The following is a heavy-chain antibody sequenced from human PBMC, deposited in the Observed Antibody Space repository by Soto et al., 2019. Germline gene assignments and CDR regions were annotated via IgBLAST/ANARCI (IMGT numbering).Heavy chain of an antibody. J-gene: IGHJ6*02. CDR2: ISYDGSNK. V-gene: IGHV3-30*18. D-gene: IGHD3-10*01. CDR1: GFTFSSYG. CDR3: AKDRFGELLGYYGMDV. Sequence: GGSLRLSCAASGFTFSSYGMHWVRQAPGKGLEWVAVISYDGSNKYYADSVKGRFTISRDNSKNTLYLQMNSLRAEDTAVYYCAKDRFGELLGYYGMDVWGQGTTVTV.